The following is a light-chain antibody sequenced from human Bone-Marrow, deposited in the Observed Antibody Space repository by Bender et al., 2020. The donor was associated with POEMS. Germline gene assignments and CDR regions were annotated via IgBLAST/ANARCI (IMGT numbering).Light chain of an antibody. CDR1: SSDVGNYNL. V-gene: IGLV2-23*02. J-gene: IGLJ3*02. Sequence: QSALTQPASVSGSPGQSITISCTGTSSDVGNYNLVSWYQQHPGKAPKLMIYEVNKRPSGVSHRFSGSKSGNTASLTISGLQAEDESDYYCCSYVGSSTWVFGGGTKLTVL. CDR3: CSYVGSSTWV. CDR2: EVN.